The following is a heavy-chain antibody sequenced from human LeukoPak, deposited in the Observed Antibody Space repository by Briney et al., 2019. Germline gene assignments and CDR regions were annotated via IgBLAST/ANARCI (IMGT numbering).Heavy chain of an antibody. CDR1: GFTVSENY. J-gene: IGHJ6*02. CDR2: IYSGGLT. D-gene: IGHD6-19*01. CDR3: VRDRWPGLGDF. Sequence: PGGSLRLSCAVSGFTVSENYMSRVRQAPGKGLEWVSTIYSGGLTYYADPVKGKFTISRDNSKNTLYLQMSSLRAEDTAVYYCVRDRWPGLGDFWGQGTTVTVSS. V-gene: IGHV3-66*01.